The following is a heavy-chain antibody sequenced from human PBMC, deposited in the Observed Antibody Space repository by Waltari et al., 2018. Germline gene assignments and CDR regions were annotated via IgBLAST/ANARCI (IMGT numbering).Heavy chain of an antibody. V-gene: IGHV4-39*02. J-gene: IGHJ4*02. D-gene: IGHD2-15*01. Sequence: QLQLQESGPGLVKPSETLSLTCTVSGGSISSSSYYWGWVRQPPGKGLEWIGSIYYSGSTYYNPSLKSRVTMTRDTSISTAYMELSRLRSDDTAVYYCARVGRGIPGYWGQGTLVTVSS. CDR2: IYYSGST. CDR1: GGSISSSSYY. CDR3: ARVGRGIPGY.